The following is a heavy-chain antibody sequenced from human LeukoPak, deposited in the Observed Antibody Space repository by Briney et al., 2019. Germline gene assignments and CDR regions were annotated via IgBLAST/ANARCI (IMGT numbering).Heavy chain of an antibody. J-gene: IGHJ3*02. D-gene: IGHD3-10*01. CDR1: GFTFSSYA. CDR2: ILYDGSIR. V-gene: IGHV3-30*02. CDR3: AKRTLVRGVQFDAFDI. Sequence: GGSLRLSCAASGFTFSSYAMSWVRQAPGKGLEWVAFILYDGSIRYYADSVRGRFTISRDNSKNTLFLQMNSLRAEDTAVYYCAKRTLVRGVQFDAFDIWGQGTMVTVSS.